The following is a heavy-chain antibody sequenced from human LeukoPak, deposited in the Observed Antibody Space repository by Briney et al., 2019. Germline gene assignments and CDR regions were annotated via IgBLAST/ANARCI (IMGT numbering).Heavy chain of an antibody. D-gene: IGHD2-2*01. J-gene: IGHJ4*02. Sequence: GGSLRLSCAASGFTVSTYYMTWVRQAPGKGLEFVSVIYSGGSTYYADSVKGRFAVSRDNSKNTLYLQMNSLRAEDTAMYYCARGLGYCTSTTCLLPFDYWGQGTLVTVSS. CDR3: ARGLGYCTSTTCLLPFDY. CDR2: IYSGGST. V-gene: IGHV3-53*01. CDR1: GFTVSTYY.